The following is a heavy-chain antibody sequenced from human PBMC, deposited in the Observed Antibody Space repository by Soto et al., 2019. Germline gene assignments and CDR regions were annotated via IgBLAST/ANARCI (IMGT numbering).Heavy chain of an antibody. CDR1: GYTITSYG. CDR3: ASYDSSGYYYIAFDI. D-gene: IGHD3-22*01. Sequence: ASVKVSCKASGYTITSYGISWVRQAPGQGLEWMGWISAYNGNTNYAQKLQGRVTMTTDTSTSTAYMEPRSLRSDDTAVYYCASYDSSGYYYIAFDIWGQGTMVTGSS. CDR2: ISAYNGNT. V-gene: IGHV1-18*01. J-gene: IGHJ3*02.